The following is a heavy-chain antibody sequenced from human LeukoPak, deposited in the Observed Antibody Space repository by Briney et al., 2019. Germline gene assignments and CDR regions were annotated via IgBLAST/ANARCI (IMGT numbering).Heavy chain of an antibody. CDR1: GFTFSSYS. J-gene: IGHJ5*02. CDR3: ARKLSTAVAGYNWIDP. CDR2: ISSSSSTI. Sequence: GGSLRLSCAASGFTFSSYSMNWVRQAPGKGLEWVSYISSSSSTIYYADSVKGRFTISRDNAKNSLYLQMNSLRAEDTAVYYCARKLSTAVAGYNWIDPWGQGTPVTVSS. V-gene: IGHV3-48*04. D-gene: IGHD6-13*01.